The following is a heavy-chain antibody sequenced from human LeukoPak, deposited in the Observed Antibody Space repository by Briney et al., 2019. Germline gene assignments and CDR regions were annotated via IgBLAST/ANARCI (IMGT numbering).Heavy chain of an antibody. J-gene: IGHJ6*03. CDR2: IKQDGSVK. D-gene: IGHD2-8*01. V-gene: IGHV3-7*04. CDR1: GFTFSNHW. CDR3: AKDYYATRYYYYYMDV. Sequence: GGSLRLSCAASGFTFSNHWMTWVRQAPGKGLEWVATIKQDGSVKYYVDSVKGRFTISRDNAKNSLYLQMNSLRAEDTAVYYCAKDYYATRYYYYYMDVWGKGTTVTVSS.